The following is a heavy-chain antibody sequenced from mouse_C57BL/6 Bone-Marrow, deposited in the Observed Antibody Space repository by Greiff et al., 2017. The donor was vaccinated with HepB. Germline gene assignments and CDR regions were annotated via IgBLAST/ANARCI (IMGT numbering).Heavy chain of an antibody. V-gene: IGHV7-1*01. CDR1: GFTFSDFY. J-gene: IGHJ1*03. D-gene: IGHD1-1*01. CDR2: SRNKANDYTT. Sequence: EVKLVESGGGLVQSGRSLRLSCATSGFTFSDFYMEWVRQAPGKGLEWIAASRNKANDYTTEYSASVKGRFIVSRDTSQSILYLQMNALRAEDTAIYYCARDVIYYGSSYGYFDVWGTGTTVTVSS. CDR3: ARDVIYYGSSYGYFDV.